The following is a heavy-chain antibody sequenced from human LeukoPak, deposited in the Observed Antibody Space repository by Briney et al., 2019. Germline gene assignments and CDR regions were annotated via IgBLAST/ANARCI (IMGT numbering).Heavy chain of an antibody. CDR3: AKGTYYDFWSGSLPFDY. CDR2: IYSGGST. D-gene: IGHD3-3*01. J-gene: IGHJ4*02. Sequence: TGGSLRLSCAASGFTVSSNYMSWVRQAPGKGLEWVSVIYSGGSTYYADSVKGRFTISRDNSKNTLYLQMNSLRAEDTAVYYCAKGTYYDFWSGSLPFDYWGQGTLVTVSS. V-gene: IGHV3-53*01. CDR1: GFTVSSNY.